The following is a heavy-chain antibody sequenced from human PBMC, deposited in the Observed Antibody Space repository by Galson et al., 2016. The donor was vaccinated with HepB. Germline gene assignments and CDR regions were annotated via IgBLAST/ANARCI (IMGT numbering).Heavy chain of an antibody. CDR3: AREGTNIAVAATAFDY. CDR1: GFIFSRYG. J-gene: IGHJ4*02. Sequence: SLRLSCAASGFIFSRYGMHWVRQAPGKGLEWVAVIWYDESNTYYADSVKGRFTISRDNSKNALSLQMNSLRAGDTAVYYCAREGTNIAVAATAFDYWGQGTLVTVSS. V-gene: IGHV3-33*01. D-gene: IGHD6-19*01. CDR2: IWYDESNT.